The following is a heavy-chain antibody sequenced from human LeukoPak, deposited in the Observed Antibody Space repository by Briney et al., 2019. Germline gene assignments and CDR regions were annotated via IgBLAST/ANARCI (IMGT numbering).Heavy chain of an antibody. CDR3: AKSIGGVVVVAADY. CDR2: ISGSGGTT. D-gene: IGHD2-15*01. Sequence: GGSLRLSCAASGFTFSTYAMTWVRQAPGKGLEWVSVISGSGGTTYYADSVKGRFTLSRDNSKNTVFLQMNSLRAEDTDVYYCAKSIGGVVVVAADYWGQGTLVTVSS. V-gene: IGHV3-23*01. J-gene: IGHJ4*02. CDR1: GFTFSTYA.